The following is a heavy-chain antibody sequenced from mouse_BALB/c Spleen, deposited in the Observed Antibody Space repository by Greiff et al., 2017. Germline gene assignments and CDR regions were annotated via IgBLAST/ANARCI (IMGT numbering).Heavy chain of an antibody. J-gene: IGHJ2*01. CDR3: ARHGGQYYFDY. CDR1: GFTFSSYT. V-gene: IGHV5-12-2*01. Sequence: EVQVVESGGGLVQPGGSLKLSCAASGFTFSSYTMSWVRQTPEKRLEWVAYISNGGGSTYYPDTVKGRFTISRDNAKNTLYLQMSSLKSEDTAMYYCARHGGQYYFDYWGKGTTLTVSS. CDR2: ISNGGGST.